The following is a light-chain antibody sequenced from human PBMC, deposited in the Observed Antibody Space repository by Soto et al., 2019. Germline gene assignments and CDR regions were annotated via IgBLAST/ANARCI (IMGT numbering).Light chain of an antibody. Sequence: QSVLTQPPSVSGAPGQRVTISCTGSSSNIGAGYDVHWYQQLPGTAPKVLIYGNSNRPSGVPDRFSGSNSGTSASLAITGLQAEDEADYYCQSYDSRLSAVVFGGGTKVTVL. CDR3: QSYDSRLSAVV. CDR1: SSNIGAGYD. J-gene: IGLJ2*01. CDR2: GNS. V-gene: IGLV1-40*01.